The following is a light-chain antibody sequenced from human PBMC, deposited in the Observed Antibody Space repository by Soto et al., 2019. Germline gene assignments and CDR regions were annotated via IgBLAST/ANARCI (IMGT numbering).Light chain of an antibody. Sequence: EIVLTQSPGTLSLSPGERATLSCRASQSVSSSYLAWYQQKPGQAPRLLIYGASSRATGIPDRFSGSGSGKDFTLTISRLEPEDFAVEYCHQYGSSPVTFGPGTKVYIK. J-gene: IGKJ3*01. CDR3: HQYGSSPVT. CDR2: GAS. V-gene: IGKV3-20*01. CDR1: QSVSSSY.